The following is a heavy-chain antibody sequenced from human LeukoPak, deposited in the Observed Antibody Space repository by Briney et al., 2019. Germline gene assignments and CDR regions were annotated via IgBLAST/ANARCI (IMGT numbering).Heavy chain of an antibody. J-gene: IGHJ6*02. Sequence: PSQTLALTCTVSGGSISRSGYYWSWIRQHPGKGLEWIGYIYYSGSTYYNPSLKSRVTISVDTSKNQFSLKLSSVTAADTTVYYCARDLRSSSSSGINYYGMDVWGQGTTVTVSS. V-gene: IGHV4-31*03. D-gene: IGHD6-6*01. CDR3: ARDLRSSSSSGINYYGMDV. CDR1: GGSISRSGYY. CDR2: IYYSGST.